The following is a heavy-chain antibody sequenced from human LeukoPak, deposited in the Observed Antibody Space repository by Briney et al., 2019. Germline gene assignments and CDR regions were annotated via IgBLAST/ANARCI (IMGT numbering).Heavy chain of an antibody. CDR1: GYTFTSYG. D-gene: IGHD3-10*01. J-gene: IGHJ5*02. CDR3: ARVPDYYGSGSYYPVLFDP. V-gene: IGHV1-18*04. CDR2: ISAYDGNT. Sequence: ASVKVSCKASGYTFTSYGISWVRQAPGQGLEWMGWISAYDGNTNYAQKLQGRVTMTTDTSTSTAYMELRSLRSDDTAVYYCARVPDYYGSGSYYPVLFDPWGQRTLVTVSS.